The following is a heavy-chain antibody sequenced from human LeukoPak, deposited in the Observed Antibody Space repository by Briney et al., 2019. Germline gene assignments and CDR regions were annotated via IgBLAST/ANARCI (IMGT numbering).Heavy chain of an antibody. Sequence: PGGPLRLSCAASGFSVSTNYKSWVRQAPGKGLEWVSVISSDDTTYYADSVKGRFAISRDNSTNTLFLHMNNLRGEDAAVYYCARANYDILTGYFDYWGQGILVTVSS. CDR3: ARANYDILTGYFDY. J-gene: IGHJ4*02. V-gene: IGHV3-66*01. CDR2: ISSDDTT. CDR1: GFSVSTNY. D-gene: IGHD3-9*01.